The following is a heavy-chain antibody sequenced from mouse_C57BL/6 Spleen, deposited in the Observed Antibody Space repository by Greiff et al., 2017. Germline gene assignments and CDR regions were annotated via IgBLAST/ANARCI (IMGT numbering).Heavy chain of an antibody. J-gene: IGHJ4*01. V-gene: IGHV15-2*01. CDR3: ARLDYDDAMDY. D-gene: IGHD2-4*01. CDR2: ILPSIGRT. CDR1: DSEVFPIAY. Sequence: QVQLQQSGSELRSPGSSVKLSCKDFDSEVFPIAYMSWVRQKPGHGFEWIGGILPSIGRTIYGEKFEDKATLYADTLSNTAYLELNSLTSEDSAIYYCARLDYDDAMDYWGQGTSVTVSS.